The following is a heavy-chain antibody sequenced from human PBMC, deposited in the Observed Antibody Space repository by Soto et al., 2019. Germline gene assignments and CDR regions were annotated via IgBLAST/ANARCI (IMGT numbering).Heavy chain of an antibody. Sequence: QVHLVQSGAEVKKPGASVKVSCKASGITSTTYAIHWVRQVPGQGLEWMGWINTGNGNTRYSQRFLGRVSLTTDTFASTVSMDLSSLTSEDTAVYYCARAISGYVTWGQGTLITVSS. CDR2: INTGNGNT. D-gene: IGHD5-12*01. V-gene: IGHV1-3*04. CDR1: GITSTTYA. CDR3: ARAISGYVT. J-gene: IGHJ5*02.